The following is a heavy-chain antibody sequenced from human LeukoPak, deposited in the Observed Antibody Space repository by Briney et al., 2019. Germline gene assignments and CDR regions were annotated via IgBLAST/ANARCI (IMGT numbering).Heavy chain of an antibody. CDR2: ISGSGGST. D-gene: IGHD1-7*01. V-gene: IGHV3-23*01. CDR3: ATVPGRQPMELPFDY. J-gene: IGHJ4*02. CDR1: GFTFSSYA. Sequence: GESLRLSCAASGFTFSSYAMSWVRQAPGKGLEWVSAISGSGGSTYYADSVKGRFTISRDNSKNTLYLQMNSLRAEDTAVYYCATVPGRQPMELPFDYWGQGTLVTVSS.